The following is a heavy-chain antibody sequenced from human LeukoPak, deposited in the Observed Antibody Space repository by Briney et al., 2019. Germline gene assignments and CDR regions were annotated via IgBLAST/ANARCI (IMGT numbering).Heavy chain of an antibody. CDR1: GYTLTELS. V-gene: IGHV1-24*01. CDR2: FDPEDGET. CDR3: ATGRGHATMVQGRSLNGGLCFDY. D-gene: IGHD3-10*01. Sequence: ASVKVSCKVSGYTLTELSMHWVRQAPGKGLEWMGGFDPEDGETIYAQKFQGRVTMTEDTSADTAYMGLSSLRSEDTAVYYCATGRGHATMVQGRSLNGGLCFDYWGQGTLVTVSS. J-gene: IGHJ4*02.